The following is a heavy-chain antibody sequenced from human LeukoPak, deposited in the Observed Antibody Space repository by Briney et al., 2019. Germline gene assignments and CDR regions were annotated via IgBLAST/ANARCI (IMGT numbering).Heavy chain of an antibody. CDR3: ARAPPYSSGWYSCDY. D-gene: IGHD6-19*01. CDR2: INPSGGST. J-gene: IGHJ4*02. CDR1: GYTFTSYY. Sequence: ASVTVSCTASGYTFTSYYMHWVRQAPGQGLEWMGIINPSGGSTSYAQKFQGRVTMTRDTSTSTVYMELSSLRSEDTAVYYCARAPPYSSGWYSCDYWGQGTLVTVSS. V-gene: IGHV1-46*01.